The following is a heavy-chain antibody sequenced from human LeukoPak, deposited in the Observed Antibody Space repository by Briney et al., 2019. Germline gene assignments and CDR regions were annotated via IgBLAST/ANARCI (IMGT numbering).Heavy chain of an antibody. CDR3: ARLVGATLRGYYYYYGMDV. Sequence: TASETLSLTCTVSGGSISSYYWSWIRQPPGKGLEWIGYIYYSGSTNYNPSLKSRVTISVDTSKNQFSLKLSSVTAADTAVYYCARLVGATLRGYYYYYGMDVWGQGTTVTVSS. CDR1: GGSISSYY. V-gene: IGHV4-59*01. D-gene: IGHD1-26*01. J-gene: IGHJ6*02. CDR2: IYYSGST.